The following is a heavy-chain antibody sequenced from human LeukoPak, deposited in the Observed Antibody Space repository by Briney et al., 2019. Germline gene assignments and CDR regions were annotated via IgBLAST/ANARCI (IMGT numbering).Heavy chain of an antibody. Sequence: GESLKISCKGSGYNSTGHWISWVRQMPGKGLEWMGRLDPSDSYTNYSPSFQGHVTISADKSISTAYLQWNSLKASDTAIYYCAGLRDGSLDYWGQGTLVTVSS. CDR3: AGLRDGSLDY. CDR1: GYNSTGHW. CDR2: LDPSDSYT. V-gene: IGHV5-10-1*01. J-gene: IGHJ4*02.